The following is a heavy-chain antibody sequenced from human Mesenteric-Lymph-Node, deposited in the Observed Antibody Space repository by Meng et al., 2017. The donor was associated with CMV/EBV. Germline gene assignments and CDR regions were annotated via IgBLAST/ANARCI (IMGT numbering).Heavy chain of an antibody. CDR1: GFTVSSNY. CDR2: IYSGGST. D-gene: IGHD4-11*01. Sequence: GVLKISCAASGFTVSSNYMSWVRQAPGKGLEWVSVIYSGGSTYYADSVKGRFTISRDNSKNTLYLQMNSLRAEDTAVYYCARASVTIGFDPWGQGTLVTVSS. J-gene: IGHJ5*02. CDR3: ARASVTIGFDP. V-gene: IGHV3-66*02.